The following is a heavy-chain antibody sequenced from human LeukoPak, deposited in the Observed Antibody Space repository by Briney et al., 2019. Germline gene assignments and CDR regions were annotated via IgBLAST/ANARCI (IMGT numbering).Heavy chain of an antibody. D-gene: IGHD3-3*01. J-gene: IGHJ5*02. CDR3: ARHGGEGITIFGVVIMGDWFDP. CDR2: IIPIFGIA. CDR1: GGTFSSYT. V-gene: IGHV1-69*02. Sequence: SVKVSCKASGGTFSSYTISWVRQAPGQGLEWMGRIIPIFGIANYAQKFQGRATITADNSTSTAYMELSSLRSEDTAVYYCARHGGEGITIFGVVIMGDWFDPWGQGTLVTVSS.